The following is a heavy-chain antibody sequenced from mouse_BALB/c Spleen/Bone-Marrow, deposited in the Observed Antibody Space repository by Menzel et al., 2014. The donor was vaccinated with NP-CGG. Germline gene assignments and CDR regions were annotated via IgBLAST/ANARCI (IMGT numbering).Heavy chain of an antibody. D-gene: IGHD1-2*01. CDR1: GFTFSSFG. Sequence: EVQGVESGGGLVQPGGSRKLSCAASGFTFSSFGMHWVRQAPEKGPEWVAYISGGSSIIYYADTVKGRFTISRDNPKNTLFLQMTSLRSEDTAIYYCARKDYFGYAAMDYWGQGTSVTVSS. CDR3: ARKDYFGYAAMDY. CDR2: ISGGSSII. J-gene: IGHJ4*01. V-gene: IGHV5-17*02.